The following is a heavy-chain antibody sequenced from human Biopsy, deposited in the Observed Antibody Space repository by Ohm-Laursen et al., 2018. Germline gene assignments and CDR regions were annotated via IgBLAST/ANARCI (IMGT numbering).Heavy chain of an antibody. CDR1: GYTFTGYY. Sequence: ASVTVSCQASGYTFTGYYLHWARQAPGQGLEWMGWINPNSGDTNYAQKFQGRVTVTRDTSTSTATMELRSLRSDDTAVYYCATKLTGYFHHWGQGTLVTVSP. CDR3: ATKLTGYFHH. CDR2: INPNSGDT. J-gene: IGHJ1*01. D-gene: IGHD3-9*01. V-gene: IGHV1-2*02.